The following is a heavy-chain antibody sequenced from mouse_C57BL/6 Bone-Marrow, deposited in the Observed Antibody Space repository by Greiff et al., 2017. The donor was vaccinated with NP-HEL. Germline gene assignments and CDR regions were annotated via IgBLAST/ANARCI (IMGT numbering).Heavy chain of an antibody. V-gene: IGHV1-59*01. J-gene: IGHJ3*01. CDR2: IDPSDSYT. D-gene: IGHD1-1*01. CDR1: GYTFTSYW. Sequence: LVRPGTSVKLSCKASGYTFTSYWMHWVKQRPGQGLEWIGVIDPSDSYTNYNQKFKGKATLTVDTSSSTAYMQLSSLTSEDSAVYYCASYSSYWGQGTLVTVSA. CDR3: ASYSSY.